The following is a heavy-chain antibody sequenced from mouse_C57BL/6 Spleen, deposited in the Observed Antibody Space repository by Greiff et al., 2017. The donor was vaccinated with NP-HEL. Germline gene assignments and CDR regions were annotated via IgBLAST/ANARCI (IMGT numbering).Heavy chain of an antibody. J-gene: IGHJ3*01. D-gene: IGHD2-10*01. CDR1: GFTFSDYG. Sequence: EVTLVESGGGLVKPGGSLKLSCAASGFTFSDYGMHWVRQAPEKGLEWVAYISSGSSTIYYADTVKGRFTISRDNAKNTLFLQMTSLRSEDTAMYYCASPYYGFWFAYWGQGTLVTVSA. CDR2: ISSGSSTI. V-gene: IGHV5-17*01. CDR3: ASPYYGFWFAY.